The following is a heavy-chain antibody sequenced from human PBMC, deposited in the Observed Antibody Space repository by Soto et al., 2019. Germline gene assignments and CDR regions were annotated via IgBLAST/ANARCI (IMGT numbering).Heavy chain of an antibody. Sequence: TSETLSLTCTVSGGSISSGGYYWSWIRQHPGKGLEWVGYIYYSGSTYYNPSLKSRVTISVDTSKNQFSLKLSSVTAADTAVYYCAIYDSSGSRGFHHWCQGILVTVS. V-gene: IGHV4-31*03. CDR2: IYYSGST. CDR3: AIYDSSGSRGFHH. D-gene: IGHD3-22*01. CDR1: GGSISSGGYY. J-gene: IGHJ1*01.